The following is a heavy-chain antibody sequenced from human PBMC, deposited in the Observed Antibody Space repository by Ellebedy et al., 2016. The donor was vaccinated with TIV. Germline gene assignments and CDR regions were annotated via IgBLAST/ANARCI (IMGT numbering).Heavy chain of an antibody. J-gene: IGHJ4*02. CDR1: GFTFSSYG. CDR2: ISYDGSNK. V-gene: IGHV3-30*06. Sequence: GEFLKISCAASGFTFSSYGMHWVRQAPGKGLEWVAVISYDGSNKYYADSVKGRFTISRDNSKNTLYLQMNSLRAEDTAVYYCAGSYHMGTFDYWGQGTLVTVSS. D-gene: IGHD1-26*01. CDR3: AGSYHMGTFDY.